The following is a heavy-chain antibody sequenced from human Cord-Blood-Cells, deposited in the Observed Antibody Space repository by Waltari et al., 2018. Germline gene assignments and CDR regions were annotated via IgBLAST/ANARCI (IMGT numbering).Heavy chain of an antibody. D-gene: IGHD6-13*01. CDR2: IIPIFGTA. V-gene: IGHV1-69*01. Sequence: APGQGLEWMGGIIPIFGTANYAQKFQGRVTITADESTSTAYMELSSLRSEDTAVYYCAREGYSSSWYDAFDIWGQGTMVTVSS. J-gene: IGHJ3*02. CDR3: AREGYSSSWYDAFDI.